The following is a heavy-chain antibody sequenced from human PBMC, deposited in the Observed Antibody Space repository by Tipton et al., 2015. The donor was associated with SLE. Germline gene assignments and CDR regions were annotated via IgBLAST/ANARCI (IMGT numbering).Heavy chain of an antibody. D-gene: IGHD4-17*01. V-gene: IGHV3-23*01. CDR2: ISGSGGST. Sequence: SLRLSCAASGFTFSSYAMSWVRQAPGKGLEWVSAISGSGGSTYYADSVKGRFTISRDNSKNTLYLQMNSLRAEDTAVYYCARATYDYGDYVGAFDIWGQGTMVTVSS. CDR3: ARATYDYGDYVGAFDI. J-gene: IGHJ3*02. CDR1: GFTFSSYA.